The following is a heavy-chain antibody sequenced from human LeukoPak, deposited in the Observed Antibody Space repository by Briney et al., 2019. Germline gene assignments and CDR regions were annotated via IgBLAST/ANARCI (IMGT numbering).Heavy chain of an antibody. CDR1: GGSISSGGYY. CDR3: ARHEGTDWIDY. V-gene: IGHV4-31*03. D-gene: IGHD3-9*01. Sequence: SETLSLTCTVSGGSISSGGYYWSWIRQHPGKGLEWIGYIYYSGSTYYNPSLKSRVTISVDTSKNQFSLRLSSVTAADTAVYYCARHEGTDWIDYWGQGTLVTVSS. CDR2: IYYSGST. J-gene: IGHJ4*02.